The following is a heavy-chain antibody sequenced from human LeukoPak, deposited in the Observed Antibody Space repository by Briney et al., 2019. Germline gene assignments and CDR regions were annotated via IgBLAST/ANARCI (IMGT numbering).Heavy chain of an antibody. V-gene: IGHV4-34*01. CDR2: INHSGST. D-gene: IGHD3-10*01. J-gene: IGHJ6*02. Sequence: SETLSLTCAVYGGSFSGYYWSWIRQPPGKGLEWIGEINHSGSTNYNPSLKSRVTISVDTSKNQFSLKLSSVTAADTAVYYCARRGWDYYGSGSYYRPRGYYYYGMDVWGQGTTATVSS. CDR1: GGSFSGYY. CDR3: ARRGWDYYGSGSYYRPRGYYYYGMDV.